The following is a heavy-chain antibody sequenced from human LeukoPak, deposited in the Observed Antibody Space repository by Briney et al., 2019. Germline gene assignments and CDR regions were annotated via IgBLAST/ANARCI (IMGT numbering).Heavy chain of an antibody. CDR3: AGARQHYYDSSGYYRFNDAFDI. CDR2: IYPGDSDT. D-gene: IGHD3-22*01. Sequence: GESLKISCKGSGYSFTSCWIGRVRQMPGKGLEWMGIIYPGDSDTRYSPSFQGQVTISADKSISTAYLQWSSLKASDTAMYYCAGARQHYYDSSGYYRFNDAFDIWGQGTMVTVSS. V-gene: IGHV5-51*01. J-gene: IGHJ3*02. CDR1: GYSFTSCW.